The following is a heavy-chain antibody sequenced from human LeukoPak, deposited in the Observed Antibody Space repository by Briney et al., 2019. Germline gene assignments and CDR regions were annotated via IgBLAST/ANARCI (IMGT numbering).Heavy chain of an antibody. J-gene: IGHJ4*02. CDR2: IYYSGTT. Sequence: SETLSLTCTVSGCSISSYYWSWIRQPPGKGLEWIGYIYYSGTTNYNPSLKSRGTISVDTSKNQFSLKLSSVTAAATAVYYCARGVYIAAAQYGYWGQGTLVTVSS. D-gene: IGHD6-13*01. V-gene: IGHV4-59*01. CDR3: ARGVYIAAAQYGY. CDR1: GCSISSYY.